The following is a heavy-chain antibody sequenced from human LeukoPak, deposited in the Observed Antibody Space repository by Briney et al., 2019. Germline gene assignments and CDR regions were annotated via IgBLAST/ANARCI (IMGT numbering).Heavy chain of an antibody. V-gene: IGHV3-43D*04. CDR1: GFTFDEYA. D-gene: IGHD3-3*01. CDR3: AKDSGGDDFWSGYYLDY. CDR2: ISWDGGST. Sequence: GGSLRLSCAASGFTFDEYAMHWVRQAPGKGLEWVSLISWDGGSTYYADSVKGRFTISRDDSKNSLYLQMNSLRAEDTALYYCAKDSGGDDFWSGYYLDYWGQGTLVTVSS. J-gene: IGHJ4*02.